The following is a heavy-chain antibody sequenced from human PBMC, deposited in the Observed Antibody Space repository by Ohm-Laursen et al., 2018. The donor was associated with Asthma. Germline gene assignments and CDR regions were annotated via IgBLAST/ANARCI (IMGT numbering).Heavy chain of an antibody. J-gene: IGHJ4*02. CDR2: IWYAGNNI. V-gene: IGHV3-33*01. Sequence: SLRLSCTASGFTFSSYAMHWVRQAPGKGLEWVAVIWYAGNNIFYEDSVEGRFTISRDNSKNTLYLQMNSLRVEDTAVYSCARDSAGALDYWGQGTLVTVAS. D-gene: IGHD6-19*01. CDR3: ARDSAGALDY. CDR1: GFTFSSYA.